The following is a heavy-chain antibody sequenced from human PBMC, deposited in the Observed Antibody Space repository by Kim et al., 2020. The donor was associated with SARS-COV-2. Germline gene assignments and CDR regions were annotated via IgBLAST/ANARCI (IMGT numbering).Heavy chain of an antibody. V-gene: IGHV3-48*03. CDR1: GFTFRSYE. Sequence: GGSLRLSCAASGFTFRSYEMTWVRQAPGKGLDWVAFINDIGSTTHYADSVRGRFTISRDDAKGSLYLQMNSLRAEDTAVYYCARGDAIFNFYYGMDVWGRGTTVIVSS. CDR3: ARGDAIFNFYYGMDV. J-gene: IGHJ6*02. CDR2: INDIGSTT. D-gene: IGHD2-21*01.